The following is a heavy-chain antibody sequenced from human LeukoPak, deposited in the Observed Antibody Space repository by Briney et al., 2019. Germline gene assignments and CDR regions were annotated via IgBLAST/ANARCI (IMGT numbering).Heavy chain of an antibody. D-gene: IGHD4-17*01. J-gene: IGHJ3*02. CDR2: IYWDDDK. CDR3: AYRGATVTYHDAFDI. Sequence: TLSLTCTVSGGSISSYYWSWIRQPPGKALEWLALIYWDDDKRYSPSLKSRLTITKDTSKNQVVLTMTNMDPVDTATYYCAYRGATVTYHDAFDIWGQGTMVTVSS. V-gene: IGHV2-5*08. CDR1: GGSISSYYW.